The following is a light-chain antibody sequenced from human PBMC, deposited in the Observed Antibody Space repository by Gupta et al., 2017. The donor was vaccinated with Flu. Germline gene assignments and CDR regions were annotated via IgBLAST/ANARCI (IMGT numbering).Light chain of an antibody. CDR1: QSVLYSSNNKNY. CDR2: WAS. J-gene: IGKJ1*01. V-gene: IGKV4-1*01. Sequence: AVSLGERATINCKSSQSVLYSSNNKNYLAWYQQKPGQPPKLLIYWASTRESGVPDRFSGSGSGTDFTLTISSLQAEDVAVYYCQQYYSTPPMFGQGTKVEIK. CDR3: QQYYSTPPM.